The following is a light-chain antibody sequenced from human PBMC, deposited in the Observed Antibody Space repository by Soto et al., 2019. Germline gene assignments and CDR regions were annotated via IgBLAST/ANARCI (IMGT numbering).Light chain of an antibody. Sequence: ETVLTQSPATLSLSPGERAILSCRASQSVSNSLAWYQQKPGQAPRLLIYDASNRATGVPARFSGSGSGTDFTLTITSLEPEDFAVYFCQQHYTWPSFGPGTKVDIK. J-gene: IGKJ3*01. V-gene: IGKV3-11*01. CDR3: QQHYTWPS. CDR2: DAS. CDR1: QSVSNS.